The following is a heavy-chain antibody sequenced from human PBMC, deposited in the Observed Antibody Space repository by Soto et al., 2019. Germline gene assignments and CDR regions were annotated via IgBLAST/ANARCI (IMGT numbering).Heavy chain of an antibody. CDR3: VRHGYISESQNYFDY. Sequence: EVQLVQSGAEVKTPGESLKISCKGSGYSFTTYWIGWVRQVPGKGLECMGIIYPGDSDTRYSPSFQGQVTISADKSITTAYLQWSSLTASDTAMYYCVRHGYISESQNYFDYWGQGTLVTVSS. D-gene: IGHD2-2*02. CDR1: GYSFTTYW. J-gene: IGHJ4*02. V-gene: IGHV5-51*01. CDR2: IYPGDSDT.